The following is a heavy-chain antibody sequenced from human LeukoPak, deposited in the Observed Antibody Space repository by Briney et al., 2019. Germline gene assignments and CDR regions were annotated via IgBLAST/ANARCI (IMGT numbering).Heavy chain of an antibody. CDR2: IIPILGIA. J-gene: IGHJ5*02. D-gene: IGHD4-17*01. V-gene: IGHV1-69*02. CDR1: GGTFSSYT. CDR3: AHGDYDWFDP. Sequence: ASVMVSCKASGGTFSSYTISWVRQAPGQGLEWMGRIIPILGIANYAQKFQGRVTITADKSTRTAYMELSSLRSEDTAVYYCAHGDYDWFDPWGQGTLVTVSS.